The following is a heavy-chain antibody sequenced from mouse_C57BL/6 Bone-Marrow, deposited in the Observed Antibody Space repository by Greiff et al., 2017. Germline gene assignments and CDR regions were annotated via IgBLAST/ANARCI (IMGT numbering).Heavy chain of an antibody. CDR1: GYAFSSSW. D-gene: IGHD2-3*01. J-gene: IGHJ2*01. CDR3: ARGKDGYYYFDY. Sequence: QVQLQPSGPELVKPGASVKISCKASGYAFSSSWMNWVKQRPGKGLEWIGRIYPGDGDTNYNGKFKGKATLTADKSSSTAYMQLSSLTSEDSAVYFCARGKDGYYYFDYWGQGTTLTVSS. CDR2: IYPGDGDT. V-gene: IGHV1-82*01.